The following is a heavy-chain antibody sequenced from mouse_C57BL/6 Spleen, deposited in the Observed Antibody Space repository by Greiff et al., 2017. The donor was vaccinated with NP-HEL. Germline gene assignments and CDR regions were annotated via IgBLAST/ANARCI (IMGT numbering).Heavy chain of an antibody. CDR2: ISDGGSYT. Sequence: EVQGVESGGGLVKPGGSLKLSCAASGFTFSSYAMSWVRQTPEKRLEWVATISDGGSYTYYPDNVKGRFTISRDNAKNNPYLQMSRLKSEDTAMYYCARDRREDAMDYWGQGTSVTVSS. V-gene: IGHV5-4*01. CDR3: ARDRREDAMDY. CDR1: GFTFSSYA. J-gene: IGHJ4*01.